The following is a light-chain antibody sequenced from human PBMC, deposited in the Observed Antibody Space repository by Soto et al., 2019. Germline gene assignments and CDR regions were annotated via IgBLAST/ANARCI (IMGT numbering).Light chain of an antibody. CDR1: QGISNY. CDR2: SAS. J-gene: IGKJ1*01. V-gene: IGKV1-27*01. Sequence: DIQMTQSTCSLSASVGDRVTITCRASQGISNYLAWYQQKPGKVPKLLIYSASTLQSGVPSRFSGSGSGTDFTLTISSLQPEDVATYYCHKYNSAPWTFGQGTKVEIK. CDR3: HKYNSAPWT.